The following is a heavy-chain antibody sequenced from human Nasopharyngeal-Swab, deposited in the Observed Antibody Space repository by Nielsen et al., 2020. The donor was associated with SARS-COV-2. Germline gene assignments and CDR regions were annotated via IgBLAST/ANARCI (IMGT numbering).Heavy chain of an antibody. D-gene: IGHD6-19*01. V-gene: IGHV5-51*01. CDR1: GYSFTSYW. CDR3: ARLPSGWFNWFDP. CDR2: IYPGDSDT. Sequence: GGSLRLSCKGSGYSFTSYWIGWVRQMPGKGLEWMGNIYPGDSDTRYSPSFQGQVTISADKSISTAYLQWSSLKASDTAMYYCARLPSGWFNWFDPWGQGTLVTVSS. J-gene: IGHJ5*02.